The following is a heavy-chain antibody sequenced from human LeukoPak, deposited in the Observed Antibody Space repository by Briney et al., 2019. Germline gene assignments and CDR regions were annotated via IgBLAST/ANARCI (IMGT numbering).Heavy chain of an antibody. CDR3: AKAQQGPTTNCPLDY. CDR2: ITDSGSFI. V-gene: IGHV3-21*01. CDR1: GFTFSSYT. D-gene: IGHD1-1*01. Sequence: GGSLRLSCAASGFTFSSYTMNWVRQAPGKGLEWVSSITDSGSFIYYADSIKGRFTISRDNAQNSLYLQMNSLRAEDTAVYYCAKAQQGPTTNCPLDYWGQGTLVTVSS. J-gene: IGHJ4*02.